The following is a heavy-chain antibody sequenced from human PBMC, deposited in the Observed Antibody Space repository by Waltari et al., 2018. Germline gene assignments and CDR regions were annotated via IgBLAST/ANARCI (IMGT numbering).Heavy chain of an antibody. J-gene: IGHJ4*02. CDR1: GFTFSSYS. Sequence: EVQLVESGGGLVKPGGSLRLSCAASGFTFSSYSMNWVRQAPGKGLEWVSSISSSSSYRYYADSVKGRFTISRDNAKNSLYLQMNSLRAEDTAVYYCARAPGHKYFDYWGQGTLVTVSS. V-gene: IGHV3-21*01. CDR3: ARAPGHKYFDY. CDR2: ISSSSSYR.